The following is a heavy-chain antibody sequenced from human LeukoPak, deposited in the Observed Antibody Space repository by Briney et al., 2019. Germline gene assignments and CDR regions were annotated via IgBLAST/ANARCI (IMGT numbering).Heavy chain of an antibody. D-gene: IGHD2-21*02. CDR2: IRQDGGLT. Sequence: PGGSLRLSCAASELTFTGYWMNWVRQAPGKGLQWVGNIRQDGGLTHYSDSVKGRFTISRDNAKRSLYLQMNSLRPEDTAVYYCARGLGGNYRPGDFDYWGQGTLVTVSS. CDR1: ELTFTGYW. CDR3: ARGLGGNYRPGDFDY. J-gene: IGHJ4*02. V-gene: IGHV3-7*01.